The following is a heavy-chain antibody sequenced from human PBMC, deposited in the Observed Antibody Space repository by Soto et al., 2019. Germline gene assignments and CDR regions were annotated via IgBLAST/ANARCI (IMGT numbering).Heavy chain of an antibody. CDR3: ASGYDFWSGYSQNWFDP. V-gene: IGHV4-31*03. J-gene: IGHJ5*02. CDR1: GGSISSGGYY. CDR2: IYYSGST. Sequence: SETLSLTCTVSGGSISSGGYYWSWIRQHPGKGLEWIGYIYYSGSTYYNPSLKSRVTISVDTSKNQFSLKLSSVTAADTAVYYCASGYDFWSGYSQNWFDPWGQGTMVTVSS. D-gene: IGHD3-3*01.